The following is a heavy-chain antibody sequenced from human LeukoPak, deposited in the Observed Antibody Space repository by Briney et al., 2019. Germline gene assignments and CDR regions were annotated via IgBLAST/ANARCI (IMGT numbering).Heavy chain of an antibody. Sequence: GGSLRLSCAASAFTFSDYAMSWVRQPPGKGLQWVSTISASGGSTYYADSVKGRFTISRDNAKSTLYLEMNSLRTEDAAIYYCAKRRRSAATGTPNFDYWGQGTLVTVSS. D-gene: IGHD6-13*01. V-gene: IGHV3-23*01. CDR3: AKRRRSAATGTPNFDY. CDR1: AFTFSDYA. J-gene: IGHJ4*02. CDR2: ISASGGST.